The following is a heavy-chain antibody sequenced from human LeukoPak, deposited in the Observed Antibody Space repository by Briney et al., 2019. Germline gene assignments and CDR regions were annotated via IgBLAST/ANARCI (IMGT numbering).Heavy chain of an antibody. CDR2: INHSGST. J-gene: IGHJ4*02. CDR1: GGSFSGYY. V-gene: IGHV4-34*01. Sequence: SETLSLTCAVYGGSFSGYYWSWIRQPPGKGLEWIGEINHSGSTNYNPSLKSRVTISVDTFKNQFSLKLSSVTAAYTAVYYCARGRGLYYYDSSGYPGRSYYFDYWGQGTLVTVSS. CDR3: ARGRGLYYYDSSGYPGRSYYFDY. D-gene: IGHD3-22*01.